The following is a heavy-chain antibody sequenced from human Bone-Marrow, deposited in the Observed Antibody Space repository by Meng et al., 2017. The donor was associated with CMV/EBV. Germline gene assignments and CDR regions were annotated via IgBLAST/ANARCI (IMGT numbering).Heavy chain of an antibody. CDR2: IRYDGGNK. CDR3: TTALKQQLVHPTYYYYYGMAV. D-gene: IGHD6-13*01. CDR1: GFRFSSYG. V-gene: IGHV3-30*02. Sequence: GESLKISCAASGFRFSSYGMHWVRQAPGQGLEWVAFIRYDGGNKYFTDSVKGRFTISRDNSKNTLYLQMNSLKTEDTAVYYCTTALKQQLVHPTYYYYYGMAVWGPGNTVTCFS. J-gene: IGHJ6*01.